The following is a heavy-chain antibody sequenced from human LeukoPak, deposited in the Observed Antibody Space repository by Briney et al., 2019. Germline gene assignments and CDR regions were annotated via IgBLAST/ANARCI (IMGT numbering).Heavy chain of an antibody. D-gene: IGHD5-12*01. V-gene: IGHV4-31*03. CDR3: ARAPYSGYGYFDY. CDR2: IYYSGST. J-gene: IGHJ4*02. CDR1: AGSITSGGYY. Sequence: SQTLSLTCTVSAGSITSGGYYCSWLRQHPWKGLEWNGYIYYSGSTYNNPSLKSRVNISVDTSKNQFSLKLSSVTAADTAVYYCARAPYSGYGYFDYWGQGTLVTVSS.